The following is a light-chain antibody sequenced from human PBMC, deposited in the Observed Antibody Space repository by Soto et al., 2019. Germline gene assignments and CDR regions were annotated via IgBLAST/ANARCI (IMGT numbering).Light chain of an antibody. V-gene: IGLV2-23*01. CDR3: CSYVGGASVV. Sequence: QSVLTQPASVSGSPGQSITISCTGTSSDIGRYNLVSWYQQHPGKAPKLIIYEDIERPSGVSDRFSGSKSGNTASLTISGLQTEDEAVYYCCSYVGGASVVFGGGTKLTVL. CDR2: EDI. CDR1: SSDIGRYNL. J-gene: IGLJ2*01.